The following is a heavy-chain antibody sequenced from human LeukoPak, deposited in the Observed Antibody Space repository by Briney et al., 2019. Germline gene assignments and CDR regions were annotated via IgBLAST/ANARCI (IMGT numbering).Heavy chain of an antibody. Sequence: SVKVSCKASGGTLSSYPISWIRQAPGQGLELMGGIIPFVGLTNYAPRFQGRVTITADKDTTTAYMELSGLTSEDTAVYYCARPRSTESGSYNWFDPWGQGTLVTVSS. CDR1: GGTLSSYP. V-gene: IGHV1-69*10. D-gene: IGHD1-26*01. J-gene: IGHJ5*02. CDR2: IIPFVGLT. CDR3: ARPRSTESGSYNWFDP.